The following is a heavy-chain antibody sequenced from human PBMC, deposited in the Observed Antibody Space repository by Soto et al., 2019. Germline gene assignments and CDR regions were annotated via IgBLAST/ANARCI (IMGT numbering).Heavy chain of an antibody. CDR3: RATMVRGEHWFDP. Sequence: GGSLRLSCTASGFTFGDYAMSWVRQAPGKGLEWVGFIRSKAYGGTTEYAASVKGRFTISRDDSKSIAYLQMNSLKTEDTAVYYCRATMVRGEHWFDPWGQGT. D-gene: IGHD3-10*01. CDR1: GFTFGDYA. J-gene: IGHJ5*02. V-gene: IGHV3-49*04. CDR2: IRSKAYGGTT.